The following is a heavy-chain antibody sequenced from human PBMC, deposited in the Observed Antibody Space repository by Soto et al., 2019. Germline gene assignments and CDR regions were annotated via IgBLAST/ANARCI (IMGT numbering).Heavy chain of an antibody. CDR3: ASHVLLWVWFDP. V-gene: IGHV4-34*01. Sequence: PSETLSLTCAVYGGSFSGYDWSWIRQPPGKGLEWIGSIYYSGSTYYNPSLKSRVTISVDTSKNQFSLKLSSVTAADTAVYYCASHVLLWVWFDPWGQGTLVTVS. CDR2: IYYSGST. J-gene: IGHJ5*02. D-gene: IGHD3-10*01. CDR1: GGSFSGYD.